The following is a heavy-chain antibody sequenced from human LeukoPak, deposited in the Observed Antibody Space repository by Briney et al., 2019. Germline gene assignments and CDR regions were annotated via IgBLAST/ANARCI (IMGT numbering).Heavy chain of an antibody. Sequence: ASVKVSCKASGYTFTSYGISWVRQAPGQGLEWMGWISAYNSNTNYAQKLQGRVTMTTDTSTSTAYMELRSLRSDDTAVYYCARDLHRITMVRGAPFDYWGQGTLVTVSS. D-gene: IGHD3-10*01. CDR3: ARDLHRITMVRGAPFDY. V-gene: IGHV1-18*01. CDR1: GYTFTSYG. J-gene: IGHJ4*02. CDR2: ISAYNSNT.